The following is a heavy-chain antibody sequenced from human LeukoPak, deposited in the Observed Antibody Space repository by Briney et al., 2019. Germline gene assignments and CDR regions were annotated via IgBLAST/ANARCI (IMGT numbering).Heavy chain of an antibody. CDR3: AKMPTVTHSGYI. CDR2: ISYDGSNK. Sequence: PGGSLRLSCAASGFTFSSYGMHWVRQAPGKGLEWVAVISYDGSNKYYADSVKGRFTIPRDNSKNTLYLQMNSLRAEDTAVYYCAKMPTVTHSGYIWGQGTMVTVSS. CDR1: GFTFSSYG. D-gene: IGHD4-17*01. J-gene: IGHJ3*02. V-gene: IGHV3-30*18.